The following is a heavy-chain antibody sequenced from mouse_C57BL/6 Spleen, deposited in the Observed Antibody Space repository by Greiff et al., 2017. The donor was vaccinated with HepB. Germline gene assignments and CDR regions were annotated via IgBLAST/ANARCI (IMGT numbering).Heavy chain of an antibody. CDR2: INYDGSST. Sequence: EVHLVESEGGLVQPGSSMKLSCTASGFTFSDYYMAWVRQVPEKGLEWVANINYDGSSTYYLDSLKSRFIISRDNAKNILYLQMSSLKSGVTATYYCARGADYYGSSYWYFDVWGTGTTVTVSS. CDR3: ARGADYYGSSYWYFDV. D-gene: IGHD1-1*01. V-gene: IGHV5-16*01. CDR1: GFTFSDYY. J-gene: IGHJ1*03.